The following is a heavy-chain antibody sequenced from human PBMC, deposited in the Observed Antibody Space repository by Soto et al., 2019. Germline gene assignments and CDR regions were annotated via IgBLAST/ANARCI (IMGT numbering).Heavy chain of an antibody. CDR2: IYYSGST. Sequence: SETLSLTCTVSGGSISSYYWSWIRQPPGKGLEWIGYIYYSGSTNYNPSLKSRVTISVDTSKNQFSLKLSSVTAADTAVYYCARWNGSGSYYHYYYYYMDVWGKGTTVTVSS. CDR1: GGSISSYY. CDR3: ARWNGSGSYYHYYYYYMDV. D-gene: IGHD3-10*01. V-gene: IGHV4-59*01. J-gene: IGHJ6*03.